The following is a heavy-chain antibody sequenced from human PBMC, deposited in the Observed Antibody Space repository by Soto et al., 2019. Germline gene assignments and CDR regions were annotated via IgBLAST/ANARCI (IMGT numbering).Heavy chain of an antibody. Sequence: SVKVSCKASGFTFTSSAMQWVRQARGQRLEWIGWIVVGSGNTNYAQKFQERVTITRDTSISTAYMELSRLRSDDTAVYYCARDYGDYDSYYYGMDVWGQGTTVTVSS. CDR2: IVVGSGNT. CDR1: GFTFTSSA. V-gene: IGHV1-58*02. D-gene: IGHD4-17*01. J-gene: IGHJ6*02. CDR3: ARDYGDYDSYYYGMDV.